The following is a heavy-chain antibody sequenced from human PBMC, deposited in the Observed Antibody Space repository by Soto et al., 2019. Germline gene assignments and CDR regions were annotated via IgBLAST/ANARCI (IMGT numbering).Heavy chain of an antibody. V-gene: IGHV4-61*01. J-gene: IGHJ4*02. Sequence: SETLSLTCTVSGGSISSGCYYWSWIRQHPGKGLEWIGYIYYSGSTNYNPSLKSRVTISVDTSKNQFSLKLSSVTAADTAVYYCARRYGGNFDYWGQGTLVTVSS. CDR1: GGSISSGCYY. D-gene: IGHD1-26*01. CDR3: ARRYGGNFDY. CDR2: IYYSGST.